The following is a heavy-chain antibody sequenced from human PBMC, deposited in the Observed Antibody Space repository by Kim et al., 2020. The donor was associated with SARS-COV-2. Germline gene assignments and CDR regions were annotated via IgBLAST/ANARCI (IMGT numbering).Heavy chain of an antibody. CDR1: GFTFSSYS. Sequence: GGSLRLSCAASGFTFSSYSMNWVRQAPGKGLEWVSYISSSSSTIYYADSVKGRFTISRDNAKNSLYLQMNSLRDEDTAVYYCARAESVYCSSTSCYAGPVKYYYCYGMDVWGQGPTVTVSS. D-gene: IGHD2-2*01. J-gene: IGHJ6*02. CDR3: ARAESVYCSSTSCYAGPVKYYYCYGMDV. CDR2: ISSSSSTI. V-gene: IGHV3-48*02.